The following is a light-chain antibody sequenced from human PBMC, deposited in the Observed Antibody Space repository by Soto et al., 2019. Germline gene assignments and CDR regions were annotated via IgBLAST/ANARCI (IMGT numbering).Light chain of an antibody. Sequence: EIVLTQSPATLSLSPGERATLSCRASQSVSSYLAWYQQKPGQAPRLLLYDASNRATGIPARFSGSGSGPDHTLTISSLEPEDFAVYYCQQRSNWPRWTFGQGTKVEIK. J-gene: IGKJ1*01. CDR2: DAS. CDR1: QSVSSY. CDR3: QQRSNWPRWT. V-gene: IGKV3-11*01.